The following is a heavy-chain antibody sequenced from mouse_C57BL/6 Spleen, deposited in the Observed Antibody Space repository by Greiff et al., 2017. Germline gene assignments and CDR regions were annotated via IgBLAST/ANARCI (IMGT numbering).Heavy chain of an antibody. V-gene: IGHV14-3*01. Sequence: VQLQQSVAELVRPGASVKLSCTASGFNIKNSYMHWVKQRPEQGLEWIGRIDPANGNTKYAPKFQGKATITADTSSNTAYLQLSSLTSEDTASEYWAAYYYGRSWGAMDYWGQGTSVTVSA. CDR1: GFNIKNSY. D-gene: IGHD1-1*01. CDR3: AAYYYGRSWGAMDY. J-gene: IGHJ4*01. CDR2: IDPANGNT.